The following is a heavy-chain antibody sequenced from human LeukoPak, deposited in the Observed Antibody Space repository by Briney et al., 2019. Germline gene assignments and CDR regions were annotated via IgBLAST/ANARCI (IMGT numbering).Heavy chain of an antibody. D-gene: IGHD3-10*01. CDR1: GFTFRSYA. Sequence: GGSLRLSCAASGFTFRSYAMSWVRQAPGKGLEWVAVIWYDGSNKYYADSVKGRFTISRDNSKNTLYLQMNSLRDEDTAVYYCARDRGDGSGTYCDYWGRGTLVTVSS. CDR3: ARDRGDGSGTYCDY. V-gene: IGHV3-33*08. CDR2: IWYDGSNK. J-gene: IGHJ4*02.